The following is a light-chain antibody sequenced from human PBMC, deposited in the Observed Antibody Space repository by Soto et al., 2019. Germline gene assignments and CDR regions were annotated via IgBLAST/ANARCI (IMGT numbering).Light chain of an antibody. CDR1: QSVSSSH. V-gene: IGKV3-20*01. CDR3: QQYGSSLRT. J-gene: IGKJ1*01. Sequence: EIMLTQSPGTLSLSPGEGATLSCRASQSVSSSHLAWFQQKPGQAPRLLIYDASNRATGIPDRFSGSGSGTDFTLTISSPEPEDFPVYFCQQYGSSLRTFGQGTKVEVK. CDR2: DAS.